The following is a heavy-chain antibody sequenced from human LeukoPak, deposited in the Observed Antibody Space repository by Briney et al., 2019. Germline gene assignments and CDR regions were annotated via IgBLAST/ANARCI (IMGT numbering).Heavy chain of an antibody. J-gene: IGHJ4*02. CDR3: ARHLRSGAVDY. V-gene: IGHV4-34*01. D-gene: IGHD4-17*01. CDR2: INHSGST. CDR1: GGSISGYY. Sequence: KPSETLSLTCTVSGGSISGYYWSWIRQPPWKGLEWIGEINHSGSTNYNPSLKSRVTISVDTSKNQFSLKLSSVTAADTAVYYCARHLRSGAVDYWGQGTLVTVSS.